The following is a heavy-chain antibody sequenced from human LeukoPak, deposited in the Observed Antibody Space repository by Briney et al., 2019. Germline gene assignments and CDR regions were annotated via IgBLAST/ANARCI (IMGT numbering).Heavy chain of an antibody. V-gene: IGHV3-66*01. CDR1: GFTFSIYG. CDR2: IYSGGST. Sequence: GGTLRLSCAASGFTFSIYGMSWVRQAPGRGLEWVSVIYSGGSTYYADSVKGRFTISRDNAKNSLYLQMNSLRAEDTAVYYCARERYYYGSGSYYRMTLDVWGKGTTVTVSS. J-gene: IGHJ6*04. CDR3: ARERYYYGSGSYYRMTLDV. D-gene: IGHD3-10*01.